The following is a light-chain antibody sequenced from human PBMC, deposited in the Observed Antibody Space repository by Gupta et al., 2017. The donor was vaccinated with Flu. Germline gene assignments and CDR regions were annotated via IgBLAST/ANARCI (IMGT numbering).Light chain of an antibody. CDR1: RLGDKY. J-gene: IGLJ3*02. CDR3: QTWDRTTWV. Sequence: CSGDRLGDKYVSWHQQKPGQSPVLVMYQDTKRPSGIPERFSGSNSGHTATLTISGTQAVDEADYYCQTWDRTTWVFGGGTKLTVL. CDR2: QDT. V-gene: IGLV3-1*01.